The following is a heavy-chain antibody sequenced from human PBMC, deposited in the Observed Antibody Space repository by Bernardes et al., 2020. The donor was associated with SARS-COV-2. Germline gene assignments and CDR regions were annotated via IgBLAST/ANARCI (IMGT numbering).Heavy chain of an antibody. CDR3: SLPPSNYDRYGMDV. D-gene: IGHD3-22*01. V-gene: IGHV1-2*02. CDR2: INPNSGCT. Sequence: AGVQVPRKASGYTFTGYYIHWVRQAPGQGLEWMGWINPNSGCTIYAQKFQGRVTMTRYTSISTAYMELSRLRSDDTAMYYCSLPPSNYDRYGMDVWGQGTTVTGSS. J-gene: IGHJ6*02. CDR1: GYTFTGYY.